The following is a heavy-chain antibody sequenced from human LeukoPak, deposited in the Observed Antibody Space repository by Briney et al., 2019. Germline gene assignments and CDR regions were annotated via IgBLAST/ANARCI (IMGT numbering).Heavy chain of an antibody. Sequence: SETLSLTCNVSGASISTDGYYWSWIRQHPGKGLEWIGYICHNGFTYDNPSLKSRLAISVDTSKNQFSLKLSSVTVADTAVYYCARTTTVTAYYFDSWGQGTLVTVSS. D-gene: IGHD4-17*01. J-gene: IGHJ4*02. CDR3: ARTTTVTAYYFDS. CDR1: GASISTDGYY. V-gene: IGHV4-31*03. CDR2: ICHNGFT.